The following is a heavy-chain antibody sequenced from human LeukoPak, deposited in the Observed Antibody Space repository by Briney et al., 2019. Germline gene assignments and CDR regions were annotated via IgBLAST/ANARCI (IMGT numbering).Heavy chain of an antibody. CDR1: GGAFSNYF. CDR2: INDSGTT. D-gene: IGHD2-2*01. Sequence: SETLSLTCAVSGGAFSNYFWTWIRQPPGKGLEWIAEINDSGTTNSNSSLRSRVAISLDTSKNQFSLRLTSVTAADTAVYYCARGQYCSTTTCYSARRYFDFWGQGTLVTVSS. V-gene: IGHV4-34*01. J-gene: IGHJ4*02. CDR3: ARGQYCSTTTCYSARRYFDF.